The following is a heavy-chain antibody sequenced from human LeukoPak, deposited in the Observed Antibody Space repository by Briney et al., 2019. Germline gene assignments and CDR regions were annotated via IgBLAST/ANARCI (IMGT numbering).Heavy chain of an antibody. V-gene: IGHV3-30*03. D-gene: IGHD2-21*02. CDR1: GFSFNNYA. CDR3: ARKQHLGVVTDITNWFDL. J-gene: IGHJ5*02. Sequence: GGSLRLSCAASGFSFNNYAMYWVRQAPGKGLEWVALISYDGGDKYYAESMKGRITISRDNAENTLYLQMNNLRPDDTAFYFCARKQHLGVVTDITNWFDLWGQGTLVTVSS. CDR2: ISYDGGDK.